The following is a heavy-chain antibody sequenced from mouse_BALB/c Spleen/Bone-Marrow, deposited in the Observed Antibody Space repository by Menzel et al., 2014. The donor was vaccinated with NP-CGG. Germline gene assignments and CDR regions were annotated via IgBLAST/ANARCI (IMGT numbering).Heavy chain of an antibody. D-gene: IGHD2-3*01. Sequence: LVESGAELVRPGTSVKVSCKASGYAFTDYLMEWLKQRPGQGLEWIGVINPGSGSTNYNEKFKDKATLTADKSSSTAYLQLSSLTSDDSAVYFCARYDGYFGYWGQGTILTVSS. CDR2: INPGSGST. CDR1: GYAFTDYL. CDR3: ARYDGYFGY. V-gene: IGHV1-54*03. J-gene: IGHJ2*01.